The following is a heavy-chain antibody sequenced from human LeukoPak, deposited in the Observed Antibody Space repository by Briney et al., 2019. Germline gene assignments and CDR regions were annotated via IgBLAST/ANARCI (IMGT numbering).Heavy chain of an antibody. CDR1: GFTVSSNY. CDR2: IYSGGST. V-gene: IGHV3-53*01. D-gene: IGHD6-19*01. Sequence: GGSLRLSCAASGFTVSSNYMSWVRQAPGKGLEWVSVIYSGGSTYYADSVKGRFTISRDNSKNTLYLQMNSLRAEDTAVYYCAREGDKQWLVPGYYYGMDVWGQGTTVTVSS. CDR3: AREGDKQWLVPGYYYGMDV. J-gene: IGHJ6*02.